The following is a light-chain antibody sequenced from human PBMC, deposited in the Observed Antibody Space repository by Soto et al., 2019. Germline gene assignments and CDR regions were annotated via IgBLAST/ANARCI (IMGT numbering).Light chain of an antibody. CDR3: HHYGSSPYT. J-gene: IGKJ2*01. CDR2: DAS. V-gene: IGKV3-11*01. Sequence: VLTQSPATLSLSPGERATLSCRASQSVSSYLAWYQQKPGQAPRLLIYDASNRATGIPARFSGSGSGTDFTLTISSLEPEDFAVYYCHHYGSSPYTFGLGTKLEIK. CDR1: QSVSSY.